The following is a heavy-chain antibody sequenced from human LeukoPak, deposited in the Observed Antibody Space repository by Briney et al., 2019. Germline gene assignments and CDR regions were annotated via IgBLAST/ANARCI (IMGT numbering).Heavy chain of an antibody. CDR3: ARHRLVYYGSGSYYKHFDY. CDR1: GGSISSYY. V-gene: IGHV4-59*08. Sequence: SETLSLTCTVSGGSISSYYWSWIRQPPGKGLEWIGYIYYSGSTNYNPSLKSRVTISVDTSKNQFSLKLSSVTAADTAVYYCARHRLVYYGSGSYYKHFDYWGQGTLVTVSS. CDR2: IYYSGST. J-gene: IGHJ4*02. D-gene: IGHD3-10*01.